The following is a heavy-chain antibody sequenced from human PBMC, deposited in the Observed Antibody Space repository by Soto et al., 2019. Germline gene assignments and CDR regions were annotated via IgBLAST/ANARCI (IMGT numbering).Heavy chain of an antibody. Sequence: GGSLRLSCAASGFTFSSYGMHWVRQAPGKGLEWVAVISDDGSNKYYADSVKGRFTISRDNSKNTLYLQMNSLRAEDTAVYYCAKEGYSYDKYYYYCMDVWGQGTTVTVSS. CDR2: ISDDGSNK. CDR3: AKEGYSYDKYYYYCMDV. V-gene: IGHV3-30*18. D-gene: IGHD5-18*01. J-gene: IGHJ6*02. CDR1: GFTFSSYG.